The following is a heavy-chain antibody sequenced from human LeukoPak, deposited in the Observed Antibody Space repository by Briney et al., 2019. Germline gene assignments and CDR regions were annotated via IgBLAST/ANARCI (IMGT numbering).Heavy chain of an antibody. J-gene: IGHJ4*02. CDR3: ARDRDRMVQGVTALFDY. D-gene: IGHD3-10*01. Sequence: ASVKVSCKTSGYTFTTYGISWVRQAPGQGLEWMGWVSGSNGNTKYAQKVQGRVTMTTDTSTTTAYMEVRSLRSDDTAVYYCARDRDRMVQGVTALFDYWGQGTLVTVSS. CDR1: GYTFTTYG. V-gene: IGHV1-18*04. CDR2: VSGSNGNT.